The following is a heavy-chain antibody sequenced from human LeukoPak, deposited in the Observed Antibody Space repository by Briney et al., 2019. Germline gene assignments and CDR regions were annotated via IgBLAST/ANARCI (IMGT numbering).Heavy chain of an antibody. Sequence: SETLSLTCTVSGGSISSSSYYWGWIRQPPGKGLEWIGSIYYSGSTYYNPSLKSRVTISVDTSKNQFSLKLSSVTAANTAVYYCARHEADYYDSSGYYSGAFDIWGQGTMVTVSS. V-gene: IGHV4-39*01. CDR3: ARHEADYYDSSGYYSGAFDI. J-gene: IGHJ3*02. CDR2: IYYSGST. CDR1: GGSISSSSYY. D-gene: IGHD3-22*01.